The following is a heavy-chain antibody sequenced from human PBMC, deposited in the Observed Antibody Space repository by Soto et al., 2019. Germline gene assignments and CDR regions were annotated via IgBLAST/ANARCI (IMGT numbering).Heavy chain of an antibody. J-gene: IGHJ6*02. CDR2: IYPGDSDT. Sequence: GESLNISCKGSGYSFTSYWISLVRQMPGKGLEWMGIIYPGDSDTRYSPSFQGQVTISADKSISTAYLQWSSLKASDTAMYYCARQGSLGYYYYGMDVWGQGTTVTVSS. D-gene: IGHD2-15*01. CDR1: GYSFTSYW. CDR3: ARQGSLGYYYYGMDV. V-gene: IGHV5-51*01.